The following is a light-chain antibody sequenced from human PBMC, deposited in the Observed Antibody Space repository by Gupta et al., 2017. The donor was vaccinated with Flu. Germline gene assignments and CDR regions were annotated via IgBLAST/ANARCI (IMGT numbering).Light chain of an antibody. CDR3: QQYRTSIT. Sequence: SPSTLSASLGDRVTITCRASQSVYDWLAWYQQKPGTSPKLLIYKASTLETGVPSRFIGRGSGTEFTLTITSLQPDDFATYYCQQYRTSITFGGGTKVEI. CDR2: KAS. V-gene: IGKV1-5*03. J-gene: IGKJ4*01. CDR1: QSVYDW.